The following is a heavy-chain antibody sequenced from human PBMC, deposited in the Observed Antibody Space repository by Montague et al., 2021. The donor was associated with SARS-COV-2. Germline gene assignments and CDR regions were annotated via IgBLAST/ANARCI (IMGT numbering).Heavy chain of an antibody. CDR2: IYWDDDK. CDR1: GFSLSTSGVG. D-gene: IGHD6-13*01. Sequence: PALVKPTQTLTLTCTFSGFSLSTSGVGVGWIRQPPGKALDWLALIYWDDDKRYSPSLKSRLTITKDTSKNQVVLTMTNMDPVDTATYYCAHRKVLAAAWDXWGQGTLVTVSS. J-gene: IGHJ4*02. CDR3: AHRKVLAAAWDX. V-gene: IGHV2-5*02.